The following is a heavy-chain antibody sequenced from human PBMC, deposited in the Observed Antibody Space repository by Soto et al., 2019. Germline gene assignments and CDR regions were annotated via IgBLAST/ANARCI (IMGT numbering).Heavy chain of an antibody. Sequence: SVKVSCKASGFTFTSSAVQWVRQARGQRLEWIGWIVVGGGNTNYAQKFQERVTITRDMSTSTAYMELSSLRSEDTAVYYCAADVVGATVPQSYWGQGTLVTVSS. CDR2: IVVGGGNT. V-gene: IGHV1-58*01. CDR1: GFTFTSSA. CDR3: AADVVGATVPQSY. J-gene: IGHJ4*02. D-gene: IGHD1-26*01.